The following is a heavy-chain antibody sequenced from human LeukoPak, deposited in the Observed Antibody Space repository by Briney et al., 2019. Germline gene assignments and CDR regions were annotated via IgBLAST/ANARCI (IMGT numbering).Heavy chain of an antibody. Sequence: ASVKVSCKASGYTFTGYYMHWVRQAPGQGLEWMGWINPSGGSTSYAQKFQGRVTMTRDTSTSTVYMELSSLRSEDTAVYYCARDRISMVRGAYYYYYYMDVWGKGTTVTISS. CDR2: INPSGGST. D-gene: IGHD3-10*01. J-gene: IGHJ6*03. CDR1: GYTFTGYY. V-gene: IGHV1-46*01. CDR3: ARDRISMVRGAYYYYYYMDV.